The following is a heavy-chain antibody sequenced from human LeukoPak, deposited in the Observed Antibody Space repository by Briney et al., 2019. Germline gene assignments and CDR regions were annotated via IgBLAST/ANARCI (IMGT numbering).Heavy chain of an antibody. Sequence: PGRSLRLSCAASGFTFSSYGMHWVRQAPGKGLEWVAVIRYDGSNKYYADSVKGRFTISRDNSKNTLYLQMNSLRAEDTAVYYCARDRDQLLYGDYYYYMDVWGKGTTVTVSS. D-gene: IGHD2-2*02. J-gene: IGHJ6*03. CDR3: ARDRDQLLYGDYYYYMDV. CDR1: GFTFSSYG. V-gene: IGHV3-33*01. CDR2: IRYDGSNK.